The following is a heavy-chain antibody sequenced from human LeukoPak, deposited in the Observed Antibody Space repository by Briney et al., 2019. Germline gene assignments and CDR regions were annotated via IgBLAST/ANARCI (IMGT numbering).Heavy chain of an antibody. D-gene: IGHD2-8*01. Sequence: GGSLRLSCAASGFTFSSYAMTWVRQTPGKGLEWVSAISGSGGATYCADSVKGRFTISRDNSKNTLYLQMNSLRAEDTAVYYCFLGYCTNGVCRDAFDIWGQGTMVTVSS. CDR3: FLGYCTNGVCRDAFDI. CDR1: GFTFSSYA. J-gene: IGHJ3*02. CDR2: ISGSGGAT. V-gene: IGHV3-23*01.